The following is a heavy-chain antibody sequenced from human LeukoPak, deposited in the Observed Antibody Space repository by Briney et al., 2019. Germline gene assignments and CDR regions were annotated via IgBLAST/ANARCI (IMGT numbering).Heavy chain of an antibody. V-gene: IGHV3-48*02. Sequence: PGGSLRLSCTTSGFTFSSYGLSWVRQAPGKGLEWVSYISSSSSTIYYADSVKGRFTISRDNAKNSLYLQMNSLRDEDTAVYYCARDWVVVPAGFYYYYGMDVWGQGTTVTVSS. CDR2: ISSSSSTI. CDR3: ARDWVVVPAGFYYYYGMDV. D-gene: IGHD2-2*01. J-gene: IGHJ6*02. CDR1: GFTFSSYG.